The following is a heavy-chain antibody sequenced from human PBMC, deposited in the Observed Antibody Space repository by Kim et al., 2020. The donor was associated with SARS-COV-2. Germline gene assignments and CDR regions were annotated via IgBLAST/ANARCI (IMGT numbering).Heavy chain of an antibody. CDR2: IYYSGST. J-gene: IGHJ2*01. Sequence: SETLSLTCTVSGGSISSGGYYWSWIRQHPGKGLEWIGYIYYSGSTYYNPSLKSRVTISVDTSKNQFSLKLSSVTAADTAVYYCARDGRLGRGVRYCSSTSCYTDWYFDLWGRGTLVTVSS. V-gene: IGHV4-31*03. CDR3: ARDGRLGRGVRYCSSTSCYTDWYFDL. D-gene: IGHD2-2*02. CDR1: GGSISSGGYY.